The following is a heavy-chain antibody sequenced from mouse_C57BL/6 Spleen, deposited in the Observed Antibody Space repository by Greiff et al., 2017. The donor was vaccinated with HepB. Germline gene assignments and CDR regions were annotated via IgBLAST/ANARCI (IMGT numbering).Heavy chain of an antibody. CDR1: GYAFTNYL. D-gene: IGHD2-1*01. J-gene: IGHJ4*01. Sequence: QVQLQQSGAELVRPGTSVKVSCKASGYAFTNYLIEWVKQRPGQGLEWIGVINPGSGGTNYNEKFKGKATLTADKSSSTAYMQLSSLTSEDSAVYFCAREDYYRNYYYAMDYWGQGTSVTVSS. CDR2: INPGSGGT. V-gene: IGHV1-54*01. CDR3: AREDYYRNYYYAMDY.